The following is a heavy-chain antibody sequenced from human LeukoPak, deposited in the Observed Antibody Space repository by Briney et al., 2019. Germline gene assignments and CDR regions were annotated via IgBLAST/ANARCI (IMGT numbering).Heavy chain of an antibody. J-gene: IGHJ5*02. CDR1: GGTFSKYT. Sequence: SVKVSCKASGGTFSKYTISWVRQRPGQGLEWMGGITPLFGTANYAQKFQGRVTITADESASTAYMELSSLRSEDTAVYYCARVSSSSWYEFWSAPGGQEPLVTVSS. D-gene: IGHD6-13*01. V-gene: IGHV1-69*13. CDR2: ITPLFGTA. CDR3: ARVSSSSWYEFWSAP.